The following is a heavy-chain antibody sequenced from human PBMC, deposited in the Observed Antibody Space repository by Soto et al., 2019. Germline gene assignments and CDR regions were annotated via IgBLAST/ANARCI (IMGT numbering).Heavy chain of an antibody. D-gene: IGHD2-15*01. CDR3: ARGQYSCSGSSLTYFYS. Sequence: SQTLSLTCAISGYSVSSDSAAWDWIRQSPSRGLEWLGRTYYRSKWYNDYAVSVKSRITINPDTSKNQFSLQLNSVTPEDTAVYYCARGQYSCSGSSLTYFYSRAQGDVVPVSS. V-gene: IGHV6-1*01. CDR1: GYSVSSDSAA. J-gene: IGHJ4*02. CDR2: TYYRSKWYN.